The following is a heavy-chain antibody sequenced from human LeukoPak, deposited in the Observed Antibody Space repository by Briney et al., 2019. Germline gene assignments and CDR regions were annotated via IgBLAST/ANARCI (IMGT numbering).Heavy chain of an antibody. Sequence: SETLSLTCAVDSGSFSDQYWSWIRQPPGKGREWVGQTNRNGDTYSTPSLRSRVTISRDTTKNQFSLKVTSVTAADTAVYYCARGPNDSDHDFDYWGQGTPVPVSS. CDR2: TNRNGDT. CDR1: SGSFSDQY. V-gene: IGHV4-34*01. J-gene: IGHJ4*02. CDR3: ARGPNDSDHDFDY. D-gene: IGHD1-14*01.